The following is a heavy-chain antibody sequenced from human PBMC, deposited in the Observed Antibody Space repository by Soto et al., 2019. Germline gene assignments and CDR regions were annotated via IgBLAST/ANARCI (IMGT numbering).Heavy chain of an antibody. CDR2: VIPIFGTA. Sequence: QVQLVQSGAEVQKPGSSVKVSCKASGGTFSSYAISWVRQAPGQGLEWMGGVIPIFGTANYAQKFQGRVTITADEYTSTAYMELSSLRSEDTAVYYCAGDCGDRGTVTTKRFYGMDVWGQGTTVTVSS. CDR1: GGTFSSYA. V-gene: IGHV1-69*01. J-gene: IGHJ6*02. D-gene: IGHD4-17*01. CDR3: AGDCGDRGTVTTKRFYGMDV.